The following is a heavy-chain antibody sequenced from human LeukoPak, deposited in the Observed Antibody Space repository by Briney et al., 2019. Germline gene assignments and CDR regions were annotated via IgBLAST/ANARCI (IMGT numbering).Heavy chain of an antibody. CDR2: ISTYNGNT. V-gene: IGHV1-18*01. J-gene: IGHJ3*02. Sequence: ASVKVSCKASGYTFTSYGISWVRQAPGQGLEWMGWISTYNGNTNYAQKLQGRVTMTTDTSTSTAYMELRSLRSDDTAVYYCARDMDVDGAFDIWGQGTMVTVSS. CDR3: ARDMDVDGAFDI. CDR1: GYTFTSYG. D-gene: IGHD3-10*01.